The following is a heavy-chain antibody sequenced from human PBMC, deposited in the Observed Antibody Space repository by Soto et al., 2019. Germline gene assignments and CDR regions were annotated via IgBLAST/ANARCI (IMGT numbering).Heavy chain of an antibody. Sequence: GWTLRLSCAASGFTFSSYAMSLVRQAPGKGLEWVSAISGSGGSTYYADSVKGRFTISRDNSKKTLYLQMNSLRAEDTAVYYCAKDYPAMADFYYYDMDCWGQGTTVTVSS. CDR3: AKDYPAMADFYYYDMDC. CDR2: ISGSGGST. J-gene: IGHJ6*02. D-gene: IGHD5-18*01. CDR1: GFTFSSYA. V-gene: IGHV3-23*01.